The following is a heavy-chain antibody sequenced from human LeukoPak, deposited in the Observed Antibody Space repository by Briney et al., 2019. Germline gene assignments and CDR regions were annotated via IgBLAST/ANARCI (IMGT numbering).Heavy chain of an antibody. CDR2: INPNSGGT. Sequence: GESLKVSCKASGYTFTGYYMHWVRQAPGQGLEWMGRINPNSGGTNYAQKFQGRVTMTRDTSISTAYMELSRLRSDDTAVYYCARDYYGSGSFESDYWGQGTLVTVSS. D-gene: IGHD3-10*01. J-gene: IGHJ4*02. CDR1: GYTFTGYY. CDR3: ARDYYGSGSFESDY. V-gene: IGHV1-2*06.